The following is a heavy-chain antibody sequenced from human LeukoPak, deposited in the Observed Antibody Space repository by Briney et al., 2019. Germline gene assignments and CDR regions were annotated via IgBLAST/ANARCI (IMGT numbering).Heavy chain of an antibody. V-gene: IGHV3-23*01. CDR3: AKHFHGHSSGPDGYY. Sequence: GGSLRLSCAASGFTFSSYAMSWVRQAPGKGVEWVSAISGSGGSTNSADSVKGRFTISRDNSKNTLYLQMNSLRAEDTAVYYCAKHFHGHSSGPDGYYWGQGTLVTVSS. D-gene: IGHD6-19*01. CDR1: GFTFSSYA. CDR2: ISGSGGST. J-gene: IGHJ4*02.